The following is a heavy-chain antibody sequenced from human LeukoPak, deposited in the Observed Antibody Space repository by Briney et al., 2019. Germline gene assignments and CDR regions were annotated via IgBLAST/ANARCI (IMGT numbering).Heavy chain of an antibody. CDR1: GFTFSSYS. J-gene: IGHJ4*02. D-gene: IGHD3-3*01. V-gene: IGHV3-48*01. CDR2: ISSSSSTI. CDR3: ARAYYDSWSGTGH. Sequence: PGGSLRLSCAASGFTFSSYSMNWVRQAPGKGLEWVSYISSSSSTIYYADSVKGRFTISRDNAKNSLYLQMNSLRAEDTAVYYCARAYYDSWSGTGHWGQGTLVTVSS.